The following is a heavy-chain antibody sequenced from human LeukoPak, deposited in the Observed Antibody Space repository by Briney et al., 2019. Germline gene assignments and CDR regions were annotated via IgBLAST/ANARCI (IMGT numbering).Heavy chain of an antibody. Sequence: ASVKVSCKASGYTFTSYAMRWVRQAPGQRLEWMGWINAGNGDTKYSQRLQGRVTISRDTSASTAYMELSSLRSEDTAVYYCAREDTAFDYWGQGTLVTVSS. V-gene: IGHV1-3*01. CDR3: AREDTAFDY. CDR2: INAGNGDT. CDR1: GYTFTSYA. D-gene: IGHD5-18*01. J-gene: IGHJ4*02.